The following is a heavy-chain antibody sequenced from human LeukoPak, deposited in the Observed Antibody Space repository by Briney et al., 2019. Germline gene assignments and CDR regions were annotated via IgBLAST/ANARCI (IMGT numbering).Heavy chain of an antibody. CDR3: ARGRGLGVITPYSDS. CDR1: GGSTSSDH. D-gene: IGHD3-16*02. CDR2: ISYRGST. V-gene: IGHV4-59*08. J-gene: IGHJ4*02. Sequence: SETLSLTCTVSGGSTSSDHWSWIRQPPEKGLEWIGCISYRGSTNYNPSLKSRVTISIDTSKRHFSLKLTSVTAADTAVYYRARGRGLGVITPYSDSWGQGTLVTVSS.